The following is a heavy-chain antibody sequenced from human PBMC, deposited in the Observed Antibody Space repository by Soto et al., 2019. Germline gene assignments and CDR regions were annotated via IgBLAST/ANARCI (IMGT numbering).Heavy chain of an antibody. CDR1: GFTFSSYA. J-gene: IGHJ3*02. CDR2: ISGSGGST. Sequence: GGSLRLSCAASGFTFSSYAMSWVRQAPGKGLEWVSAISGSGGSTYYADSVKGRFTISRDNSKNTLYLQMNSLRAEDTAVYYCAKPIWGSYEGPDAFDIWGQGTMVTVSS. CDR3: AKPIWGSYEGPDAFDI. D-gene: IGHD3-16*01. V-gene: IGHV3-23*01.